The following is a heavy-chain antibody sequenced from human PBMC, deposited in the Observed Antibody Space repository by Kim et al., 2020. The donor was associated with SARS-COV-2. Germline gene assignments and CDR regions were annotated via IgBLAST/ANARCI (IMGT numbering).Heavy chain of an antibody. CDR2: IIPNSGVT. CDR1: EYTFTAYN. J-gene: IGHJ4*02. CDR3: ARGTNYYFDL. Sequence: ASVKVSCKASEYTFTAYNLHWVRQAPGQGPEWMGRIIPNSGVTIYAQKFRGRVTMTRDTSITTVYMELGRLTSDDTVVYYCARGTNYYFDLWGQGTLVTVSS. V-gene: IGHV1-2*05.